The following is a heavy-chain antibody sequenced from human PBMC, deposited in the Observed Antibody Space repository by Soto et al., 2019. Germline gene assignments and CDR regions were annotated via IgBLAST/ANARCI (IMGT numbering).Heavy chain of an antibody. CDR2: ISYDGSNK. V-gene: IGHV3-30-3*01. Sequence: PVGSLRLSCAASGFTLSSYAMHWVRQAPGKGLEWVAVISYDGSNKYYADSVKGRFTISRDNSKNTLYLQMNSLRAEDTAVYYCARDRSDIVVVVAATHDAFDIWGQGTMVTVSS. CDR3: ARDRSDIVVVVAATHDAFDI. D-gene: IGHD2-15*01. J-gene: IGHJ3*02. CDR1: GFTLSSYA.